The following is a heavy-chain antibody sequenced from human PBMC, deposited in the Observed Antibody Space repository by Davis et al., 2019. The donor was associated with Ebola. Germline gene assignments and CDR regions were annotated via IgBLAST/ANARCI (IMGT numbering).Heavy chain of an antibody. CDR2: IQYGGSKK. Sequence: GESLKISCAASAFSFSSYGMHWVRQTPGKGLEWVAFIQYGGSKKFYAESVKGRFTISRDNSKNTLYLDMNSLRAEDTAVYYCAKDRSSSGSFHDYWGQGTLVTVSS. D-gene: IGHD3-10*01. CDR1: AFSFSSYG. J-gene: IGHJ4*02. V-gene: IGHV3-30*02. CDR3: AKDRSSSGSFHDY.